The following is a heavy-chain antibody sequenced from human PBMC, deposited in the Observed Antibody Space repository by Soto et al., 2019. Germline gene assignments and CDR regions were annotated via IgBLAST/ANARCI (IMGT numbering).Heavy chain of an antibody. J-gene: IGHJ4*02. D-gene: IGHD5-12*01. CDR1: GGSINTFY. CDR2: IFSSGST. CDR3: AREGSYSAYNFAHGIQLWSFDF. V-gene: IGHV4-4*07. Sequence: PWETLSLTCTVSGGSINTFYWSWVRQPAGNGLEWMGRIFSSGSTSFNPSLESRVAMSVDTSKNHFSLNLSSVTAADMAVYYCAREGSYSAYNFAHGIQLWSFDFWGQGALVTVSS.